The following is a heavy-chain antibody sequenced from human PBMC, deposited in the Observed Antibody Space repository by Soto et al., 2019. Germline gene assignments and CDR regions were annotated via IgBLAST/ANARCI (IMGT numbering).Heavy chain of an antibody. Sequence: PGGSLRLSCEASGFAFGGYSMNWVRQAPGKGLEWISCITKTGSKTYYADSVKGRFTISRDNAMDSLYLQMNSLKDDDTAVYYCARGGWNYDCLDAWGQGTTVTVSS. D-gene: IGHD3-3*01. J-gene: IGHJ6*02. CDR2: ITKTGSKT. V-gene: IGHV3-48*02. CDR1: GFAFGGYS. CDR3: ARGGWNYDCLDA.